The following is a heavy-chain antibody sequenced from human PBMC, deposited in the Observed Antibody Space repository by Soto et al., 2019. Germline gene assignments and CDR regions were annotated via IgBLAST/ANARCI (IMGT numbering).Heavy chain of an antibody. J-gene: IGHJ4*02. CDR3: AHSVVAGLGYYFDY. CDR2: IYWDDDK. CDR1: GFSLSSTRVA. Sequence: QITLKESGLTLVKPTQTLTLTCTFSGFSLSSTRVAVGWIRQPPGKALEWLALIYWDDDKRYSPFLKSRLTIXXXTXXNQVVLTMTNMDPVDTATYYCAHSVVAGLGYYFDYWGQGTLVTVSS. D-gene: IGHD6-19*01. V-gene: IGHV2-5*02.